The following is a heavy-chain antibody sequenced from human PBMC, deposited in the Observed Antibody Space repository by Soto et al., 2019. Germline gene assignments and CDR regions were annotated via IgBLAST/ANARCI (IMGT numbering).Heavy chain of an antibody. CDR3: AKSGTILTATNWFDP. CDR1: GFTFSSYA. Sequence: EVQLLESGGGLVQPGGSLRLSCAASGFTFSSYAMSWVRQAPGKGLEWVSAISGSGGTTYYADSVKGRFTISRDNSKNTLYLQMNSLRAEDTAVYYCAKSGTILTATNWFDPWGQGTLVTVSS. D-gene: IGHD3-9*01. J-gene: IGHJ5*02. V-gene: IGHV3-23*01. CDR2: ISGSGGTT.